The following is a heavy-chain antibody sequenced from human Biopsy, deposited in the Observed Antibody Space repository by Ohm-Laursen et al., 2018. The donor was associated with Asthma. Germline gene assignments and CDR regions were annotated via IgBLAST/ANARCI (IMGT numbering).Heavy chain of an antibody. V-gene: IGHV4-30-4*01. CDR1: GASIKTDDHY. J-gene: IGHJ5*02. Sequence: TLSLTCTVSGASIKTDDHYWSWLRQPPGKGLEWFGFIHYSGSTSYNPSLKGGVTISVDTSKNQFSLKLSSVTAADTAAYYCARASVAASSNWFDPWGQGTLVTVSS. CDR2: IHYSGST. CDR3: ARASVAASSNWFDP. D-gene: IGHD6-19*01.